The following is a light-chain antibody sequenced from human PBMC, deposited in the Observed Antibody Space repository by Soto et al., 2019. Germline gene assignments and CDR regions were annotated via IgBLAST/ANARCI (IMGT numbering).Light chain of an antibody. V-gene: IGLV2-11*01. CDR3: SSCGDNDIYV. J-gene: IGLJ1*01. Sequence: QSALTQPRSVSGSPGQSVTISCTGTSSDVGGYNFVSWYQQHPGKAPKLIIYDVNKRPSGVPDRFSGSKSGNTASLTVTGLQAEDEADYYCSSCGDNDIYVFGTGTKLTVL. CDR1: SSDVGGYNF. CDR2: DVN.